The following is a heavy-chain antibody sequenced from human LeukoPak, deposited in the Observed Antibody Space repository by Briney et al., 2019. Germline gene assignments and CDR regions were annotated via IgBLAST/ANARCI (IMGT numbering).Heavy chain of an antibody. J-gene: IGHJ6*03. CDR3: ASRDIDYSKYYYYYYYMDV. CDR1: GFTFSSYG. D-gene: IGHD4-11*01. CDR2: ISGSGGST. Sequence: GGSLRLSCAASGFTFSSYGMSWVRQAPGKGLEWVSAISGSGGSTYYADPVKGRFTISRDNSKNTLYLQMNSLRAEDTAVYYCASRDIDYSKYYYYYYYMDVWGKGTTVTVSS. V-gene: IGHV3-23*01.